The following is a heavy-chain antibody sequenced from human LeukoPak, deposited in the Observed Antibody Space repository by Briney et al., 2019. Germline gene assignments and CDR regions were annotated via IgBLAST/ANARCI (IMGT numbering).Heavy chain of an antibody. CDR3: ARAKKSVAGFFDY. J-gene: IGHJ4*02. CDR1: DDSITTYY. CDR2: IFYSGST. D-gene: IGHD6-19*01. Sequence: PSETLSLTCTVSDDSITTYYWSWVRQPPGKGLEWLGYIFYSGSTNYNPSLKSRVSISIDTSKNQLSLKLSSVTAADTAVYYCARAKKSVAGFFDYWGQGSLVIVSS. V-gene: IGHV4-59*01.